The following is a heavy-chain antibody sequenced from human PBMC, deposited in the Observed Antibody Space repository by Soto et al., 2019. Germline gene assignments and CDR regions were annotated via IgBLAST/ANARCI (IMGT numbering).Heavy chain of an antibody. D-gene: IGHD2-8*01. V-gene: IGHV4-34*01. CDR1: GASVSGQY. J-gene: IGHJ6*02. Sequence: QVQLHQRGAGLLKPSETLSLTCAVSGASVSGQYWSWIRQPPGKGLEWVGEIIPTGSTTYNPSLKSRLSVSLDTSKNHFSLNLTSVSVADTAVYYCARGGISMAWNYYDYGMDVWGQGTTVTVS. CDR3: ARGGISMAWNYYDYGMDV. CDR2: IIPTGST.